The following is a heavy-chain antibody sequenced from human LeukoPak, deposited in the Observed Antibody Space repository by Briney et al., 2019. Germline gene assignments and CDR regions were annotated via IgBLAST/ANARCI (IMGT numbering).Heavy chain of an antibody. CDR1: GFTFSSYA. J-gene: IGHJ4*02. CDR2: ISGSGGST. Sequence: PGGSLRLSCAASGFTFSSYAISWVRQAPGKGLEWVSAISGSGGSTYYADSVKGRFTISRDNSKNTLYLQMNSLRAEDTAVYYCAKGRTGDPHFDYWGQGTLVTVSS. D-gene: IGHD7-27*01. V-gene: IGHV3-23*01. CDR3: AKGRTGDPHFDY.